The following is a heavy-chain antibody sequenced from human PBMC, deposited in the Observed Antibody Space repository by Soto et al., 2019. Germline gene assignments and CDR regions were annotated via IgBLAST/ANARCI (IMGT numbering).Heavy chain of an antibody. CDR2: INHSGST. J-gene: IGHJ4*02. CDR3: AKGALRYYYDSSGYPVRSHFDY. D-gene: IGHD3-22*01. Sequence: PSETLSLTCAVYGGSFSGYYWTWIRQPPGTGLEWIGEINHSGSTNYNPSLKSRVTISVDTSKNQFSLKLTSVTAADTAVYYCAKGALRYYYDSSGYPVRSHFDYWGQGTLVTVSS. CDR1: GGSFSGYY. V-gene: IGHV4-34*01.